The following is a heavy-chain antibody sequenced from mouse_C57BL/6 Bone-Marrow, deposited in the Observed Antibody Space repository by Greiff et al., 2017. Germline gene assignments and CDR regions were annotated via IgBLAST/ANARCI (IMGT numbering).Heavy chain of an antibody. Sequence: QVQLQQSGAELARPGASVKLSCKASGYTFTSYGISWVKQRTGQGLEWIGEIYPRSGNTYYHEKFKGKATMPADKSSSTAYMELRSLTSWDSAVYIGARRGRFPYYCDYWGQGTTLTVSS. CDR3: ARRGRFPYYCDY. CDR1: GYTFTSYG. CDR2: IYPRSGNT. J-gene: IGHJ2*01. V-gene: IGHV1-81*01.